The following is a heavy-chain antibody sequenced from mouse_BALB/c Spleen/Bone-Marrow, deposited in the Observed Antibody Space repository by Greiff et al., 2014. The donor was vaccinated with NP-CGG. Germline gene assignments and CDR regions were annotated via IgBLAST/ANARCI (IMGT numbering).Heavy chain of an antibody. CDR1: GFTFSSYT. J-gene: IGHJ2*01. D-gene: IGHD4-1*02. CDR2: ISSGGSYT. V-gene: IGHV5-6-4*01. CDR3: TRQLGRFNYFDY. Sequence: EVKLEESGGGLVKPGGSLKLSCAASGFTFSSYTMSWVRQTPEKRLEWVATISSGGSYTYYPDSVKGRFTISRDNAKNTLYLQMSSLKSEDTAMYYCTRQLGRFNYFDYWGQGTTLTVSS.